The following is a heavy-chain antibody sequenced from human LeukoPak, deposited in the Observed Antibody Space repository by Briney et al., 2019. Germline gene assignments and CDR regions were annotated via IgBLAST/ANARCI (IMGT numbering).Heavy chain of an antibody. D-gene: IGHD2/OR15-2a*01. V-gene: IGHV3-30*02. Sequence: GGSLRLSCAASGFTFSSYGMHWVRQAPGKGLEWVAFIRYDGSNKYYADSVKGRFTISRDDSKNTLHLQMNSLRAEDTAVYYCAKDPENSAYYFDYWGQGTLVTVSS. J-gene: IGHJ4*02. CDR2: IRYDGSNK. CDR1: GFTFSSYG. CDR3: AKDPENSAYYFDY.